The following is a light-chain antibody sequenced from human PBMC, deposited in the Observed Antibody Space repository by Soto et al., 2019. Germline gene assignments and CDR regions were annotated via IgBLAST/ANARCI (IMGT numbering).Light chain of an antibody. CDR2: EVS. J-gene: IGLJ3*02. V-gene: IGLV2-14*01. CDR3: ASYTCTSAWW. Sequence: QSALTQPASVSGSPGQPITISCTGTSSDVGTYNYVSWYQHHPGKAPKLLIYEVSNRPSGVSNRFSGSKSGNTASLTISGLRAEDEAAYYCASYTCTSAWWFGGGTKVTVL. CDR1: SSDVGTYNY.